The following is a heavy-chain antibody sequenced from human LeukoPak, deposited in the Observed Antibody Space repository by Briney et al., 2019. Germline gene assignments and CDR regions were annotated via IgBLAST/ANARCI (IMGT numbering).Heavy chain of an antibody. CDR2: MNPNSGNT. D-gene: IGHD2-15*01. V-gene: IGHV1-8*02. CDR1: GGTFSSYA. Sequence: GASVKVSCKASGGTFSSYAISWVRQAPGQGLEWMGWMNPNSGNTGYAQKFQGRVTMTRNTSISTAYMELSSLRSEDTAVYYCASFVGVARGFDIWGQGTMVTVSS. CDR3: ASFVGVARGFDI. J-gene: IGHJ3*02.